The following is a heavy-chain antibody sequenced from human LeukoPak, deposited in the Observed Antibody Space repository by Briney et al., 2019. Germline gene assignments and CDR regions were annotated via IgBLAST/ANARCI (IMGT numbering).Heavy chain of an antibody. V-gene: IGHV3-23*01. CDR1: GFTFSSYA. J-gene: IGHJ4*02. Sequence: GGSLRLSCAASGFTFSSYAMSWVRQAPGKGLEWVSAISGSGGSTYYADSVKGRFTISRDNSKNTLYLQMNSLKTEDTAVYYCTTRDYYDSSGYPYFDYWGQGTLVTVSS. CDR2: ISGSGGST. D-gene: IGHD3-22*01. CDR3: TTRDYYDSSGYPYFDY.